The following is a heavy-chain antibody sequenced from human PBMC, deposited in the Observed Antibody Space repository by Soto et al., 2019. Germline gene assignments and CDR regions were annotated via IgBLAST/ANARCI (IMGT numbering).Heavy chain of an antibody. CDR1: GFTFSSYS. D-gene: IGHD2-2*02. Sequence: PGGSLRLSCAASGFTFSSYSMNWVRQAPGKGLEWVSYISSSSSTIYYADSVKGRFTISRDNAKNSLYLQMNSLRAEDTAVYYCARVVGFGYCSSTSCYRGYDAFDIWGQGTMVTV. CDR2: ISSSSSTI. V-gene: IGHV3-48*01. J-gene: IGHJ3*02. CDR3: ARVVGFGYCSSTSCYRGYDAFDI.